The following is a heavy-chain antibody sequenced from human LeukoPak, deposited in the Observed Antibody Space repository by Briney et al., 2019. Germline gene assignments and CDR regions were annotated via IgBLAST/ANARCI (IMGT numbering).Heavy chain of an antibody. D-gene: IGHD1-26*01. J-gene: IGHJ4*02. Sequence: SQTLSLTCAISGDSVSSNSAAWNWIRQSPSRGLEWLGRTYYRSKWYNDYAVSVKSRITINLDTSKNQFSLQLNSVTPEDTAVYYCARQVGATTEMFDYWGQGTLVTVSS. CDR1: GDSVSSNSAA. CDR3: ARQVGATTEMFDY. CDR2: TYYRSKWYN. V-gene: IGHV6-1*01.